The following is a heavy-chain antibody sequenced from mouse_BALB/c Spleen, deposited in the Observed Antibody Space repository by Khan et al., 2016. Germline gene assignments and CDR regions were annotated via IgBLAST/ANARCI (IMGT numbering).Heavy chain of an antibody. CDR1: GYAFTNYG. CDR2: IDTYSGES. J-gene: IGHJ4*01. CDR3: ARRRQLDLNYAMAY. D-gene: IGHD6-1*01. Sequence: QIQLVQSGPDLKKPGETVKLSCKASGYAFTNYGMNWVKQAPGQGLEWMGWIDTYSGESTYADDFKGRFAFSLETSARPAYLQIIRLNNEDLATYLVARRRQLDLNYAMAYWGQGTSVTVSS. V-gene: IGHV9-1*02.